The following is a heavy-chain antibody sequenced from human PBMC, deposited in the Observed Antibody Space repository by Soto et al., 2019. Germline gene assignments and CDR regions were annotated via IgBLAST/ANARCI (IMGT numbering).Heavy chain of an antibody. CDR1: GLTFTDYW. Sequence: GSLRLSCVTYGLTFTDYWMSWVRQAPGKGLEWVANIKQDESEKNYLDSVKGRFTISRDNARNSLYLQMNSLRAEDTAVYYCASDRFRGTYYLRGVTYFFEEWGQGAPVTVSS. J-gene: IGHJ4*02. CDR2: IKQDESEK. CDR3: ASDRFRGTYYLRGVTYFFEE. D-gene: IGHD1-26*01. V-gene: IGHV3-7*03.